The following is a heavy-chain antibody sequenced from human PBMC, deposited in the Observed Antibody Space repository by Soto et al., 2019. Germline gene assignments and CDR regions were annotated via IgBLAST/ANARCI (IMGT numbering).Heavy chain of an antibody. CDR2: INHSGST. V-gene: IGHV4-34*01. CDR1: GGSFSGYY. Sequence: SETLSLTCAVYGGSFSGYYWSWIRQPPGKGLDWIGEINHSGSTNYNPSLKSRVTMSVDTSKSQFSLKLSSVTAADTAVYYCAREVGYSGYDERFDCWGQGTLVTVSS. J-gene: IGHJ4*02. D-gene: IGHD5-12*01. CDR3: AREVGYSGYDERFDC.